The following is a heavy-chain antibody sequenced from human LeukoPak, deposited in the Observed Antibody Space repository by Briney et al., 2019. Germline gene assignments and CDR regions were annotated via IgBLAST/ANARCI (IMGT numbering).Heavy chain of an antibody. CDR1: GGSFSGYY. CDR3: ARGHGDYGY. D-gene: IGHD4-17*01. V-gene: IGHV4-34*01. J-gene: IGHJ4*02. Sequence: SETLSLTCAVYGGSFSGYYWSWIRQPPGKGLEWIGEINHSGSTNYNPSLKSRVTISVDTPKNQFSLKLSSVTAADTAVYYCARGHGDYGYWGQGTLVTVSS. CDR2: INHSGST.